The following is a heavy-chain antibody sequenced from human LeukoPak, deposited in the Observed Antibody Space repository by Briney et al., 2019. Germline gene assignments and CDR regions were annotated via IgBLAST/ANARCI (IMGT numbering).Heavy chain of an antibody. D-gene: IGHD5-24*01. Sequence: GSLRLSCAASGFTFSSYNMNWVRQPPGKGLEWIGSIYYSGSTYYNPSLKSRVTISVDTSKNQFSLKLSSVTAADTAVYYCAREGVEMATITLFDYWGQGTLVTVSS. CDR1: GFTFSSYN. CDR2: IYYSGST. J-gene: IGHJ4*02. CDR3: AREGVEMATITLFDY. V-gene: IGHV4-39*02.